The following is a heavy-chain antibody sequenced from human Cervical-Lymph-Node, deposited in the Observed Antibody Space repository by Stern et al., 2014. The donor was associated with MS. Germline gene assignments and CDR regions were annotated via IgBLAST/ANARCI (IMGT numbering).Heavy chain of an antibody. Sequence: QITFTESGNALVKPTQTLTLTCTFSGFSLSTSGMCVSWIRQPPGTALEWLAPIDWDDDKYNRTSLNTRLTLSNDTSKNQMCLTMTNMDPVDTATYYCARGSIVGARWFDPWGQGTLVTVSS. D-gene: IGHD1-26*01. CDR3: ARGSIVGARWFDP. J-gene: IGHJ5*02. V-gene: IGHV2-70*01. CDR1: GFSLSTSGMC. CDR2: IDWDDDK.